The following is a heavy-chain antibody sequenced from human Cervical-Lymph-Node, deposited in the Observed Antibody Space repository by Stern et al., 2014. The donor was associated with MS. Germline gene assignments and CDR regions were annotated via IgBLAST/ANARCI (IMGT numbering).Heavy chain of an antibody. J-gene: IGHJ6*02. CDR2: IKSLNVGGTT. CDR3: TTEGSNGFDGYYYGMDV. V-gene: IGHV3-15*01. D-gene: IGHD3-22*01. Sequence: EVQLVESGGGLVKPGASLRLSCAASGFTFSYVCMSWVRQAPGQGLEWVGRIKSLNVGGTTDYAAPVKGRFTISRDDSKNTLYLQMNSLKTEDTAVYYCTTEGSNGFDGYYYGMDVWGQGTTVTVSS. CDR1: GFTFSYVC.